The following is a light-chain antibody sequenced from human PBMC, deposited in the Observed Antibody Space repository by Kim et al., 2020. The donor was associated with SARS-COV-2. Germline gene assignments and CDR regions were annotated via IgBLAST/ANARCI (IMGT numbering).Light chain of an antibody. CDR3: SSRDSNGDHVL. V-gene: IGLV3-19*01. CDR2: GKN. J-gene: IGLJ2*01. Sequence: SSELTQDPAMSVALGQTVRITCQGDSLRDYYASWYQQRAGQAPVLVAYGKNNRPSWIPARFSGSNSRDTASLTISGAQAEDEADYYCSSRDSNGDHVLFGGGTQLTVL. CDR1: SLRDYY.